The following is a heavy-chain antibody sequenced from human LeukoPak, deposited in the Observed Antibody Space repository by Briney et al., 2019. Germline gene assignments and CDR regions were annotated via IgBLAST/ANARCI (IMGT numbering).Heavy chain of an antibody. Sequence: GGSLRLSCAASGFHFSTYGMNWVRQAPGKGLEWVSYISTGSTTIHHADSVKGRFTVSRDNTGNLLFLQMSSLRVEDTAVYFCARVPDDPWSGYFFDCWGQGTLVTVSS. D-gene: IGHD3-3*01. CDR2: ISTGSTTI. J-gene: IGHJ4*02. CDR3: ARVPDDPWSGYFFDC. CDR1: GFHFSTYG. V-gene: IGHV3-48*01.